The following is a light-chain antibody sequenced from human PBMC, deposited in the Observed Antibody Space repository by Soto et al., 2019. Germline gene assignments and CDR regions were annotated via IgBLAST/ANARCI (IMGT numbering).Light chain of an antibody. Sequence: DIVMTQSPDSLAVSLGERATINCKSSQSLLYDSNNENYLAWFQQKPGQPPKLLIHWASTRESGVPDRFSGSGSGTDFTLTISSLQAEDVAVYYCQQYYSTSSWTFGQGTKVEIK. V-gene: IGKV4-1*01. J-gene: IGKJ1*01. CDR1: QSLLYDSNNENY. CDR2: WAS. CDR3: QQYYSTSSWT.